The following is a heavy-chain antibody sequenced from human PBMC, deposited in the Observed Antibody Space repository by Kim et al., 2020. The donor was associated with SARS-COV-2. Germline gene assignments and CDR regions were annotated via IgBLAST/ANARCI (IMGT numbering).Heavy chain of an antibody. Sequence: GGSLRLSCVASGFSFGTFDMSWVRQAPGKGLKWDSVIKRPDDSTYYAESVKGRFTVFRDSARNTLYLQTNSLRADDTAVYYCVKGAWLDYWGPGTPVTAS. V-gene: IGHV3-23*01. D-gene: IGHD5-12*01. J-gene: IGHJ4*02. CDR2: IKRPDDST. CDR3: VKGAWLDY. CDR1: GFSFGTFD.